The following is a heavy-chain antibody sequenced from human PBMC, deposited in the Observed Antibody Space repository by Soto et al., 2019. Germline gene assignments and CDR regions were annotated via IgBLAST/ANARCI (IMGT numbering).Heavy chain of an antibody. V-gene: IGHV3-30*18. CDR1: GFTFSSYG. CDR2: ISYDGSNK. D-gene: IGHD3-22*01. J-gene: IGHJ4*02. CDR3: AKDRTSFDSSGSLDY. Sequence: PVGSLRLSCAASGFTFSSYGMHWVRQAPGKGLEWVAVISYDGSNKYYADSVKGRFTISRDNSKNTLYLQMNSLRAEDTAVYYCAKDRTSFDSSGSLDYWGQGTLVTVSS.